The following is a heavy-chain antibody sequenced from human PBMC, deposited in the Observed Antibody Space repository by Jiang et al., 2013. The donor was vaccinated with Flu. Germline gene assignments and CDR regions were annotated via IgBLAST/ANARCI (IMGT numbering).Heavy chain of an antibody. D-gene: IGHD1-26*01. V-gene: IGHV4-61*01. CDR3: ARDSVGATSVVLDDAFDI. CDR1: GGSVSSGSYY. Sequence: PGLVKPSETLSLTCTVSGGSVSSGSYYWSWIRQPPGKGLEWIGYIYYSGSTNYNPSLKSRVTISVDTSKNQFSLKLSSVTAADTAVYYCARDSVGATSVVLDDAFDIWGQGTMVTVSS. CDR2: IYYSGST. J-gene: IGHJ3*02.